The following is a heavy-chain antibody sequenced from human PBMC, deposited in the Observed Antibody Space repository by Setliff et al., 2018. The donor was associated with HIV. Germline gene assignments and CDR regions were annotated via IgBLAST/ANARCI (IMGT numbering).Heavy chain of an antibody. Sequence: TAETLSLTCTVSGGSISSSSYSWGWVRQPPGKGLEWIGHIYYSGSTFNNPSLKSRVTISVDTSKNQFSLKVSSVTAADTALYYCARLRSYGDHKRFFDYWGQGTLVTVSS. D-gene: IGHD4-17*01. CDR1: GGSISSSSYS. V-gene: IGHV4-39*01. CDR3: ARLRSYGDHKRFFDY. CDR2: IYYSGST. J-gene: IGHJ4*02.